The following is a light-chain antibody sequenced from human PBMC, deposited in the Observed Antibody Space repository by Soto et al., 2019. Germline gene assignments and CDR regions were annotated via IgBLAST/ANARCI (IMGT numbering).Light chain of an antibody. V-gene: IGKV1-5*01. J-gene: IGKJ4*01. CDR2: DGS. CDR1: QSINSW. Sequence: DIQMTQFPPTLSASVGDRVTITCRASQSINSWLAWYHQKPGKAPKLLIYDGSTLEGGVPSKFSGSGYGSEFTLTINFLQTDDSGTYFCQHYHSHPITFGGGTKVEI. CDR3: QHYHSHPIT.